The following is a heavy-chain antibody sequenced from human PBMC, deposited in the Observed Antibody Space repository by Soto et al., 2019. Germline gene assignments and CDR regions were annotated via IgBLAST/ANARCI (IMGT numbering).Heavy chain of an antibody. CDR2: IYSGGST. CDR3: ARDGLGYCSSTSCYDPTYFDY. D-gene: IGHD2-2*01. V-gene: IGHV3-66*01. J-gene: IGHJ4*02. CDR1: GFTVSSNY. Sequence: EVHLVESGGGLVQPGGSLRLSCAASGFTVSSNYMSWVRQAPGKGLEWVSVIYSGGSTYYADSVKGRFTISRDNSKNTLYLQMNSLRAEDTAVYYCARDGLGYCSSTSCYDPTYFDYWGQGTLVTVSS.